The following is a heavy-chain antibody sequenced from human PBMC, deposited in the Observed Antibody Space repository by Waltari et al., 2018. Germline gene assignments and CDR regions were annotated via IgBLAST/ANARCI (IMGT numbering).Heavy chain of an antibody. J-gene: IGHJ4*02. Sequence: KPSGTLSLTCAVSGDSMSSTYWWCWVCHPPGKGLEWIGQVHGSGKTNYNPSFASRVTVSLDTPNNQFSLRVTSVTAADSAIYYCARDRGRGLYLDSWGPGTLDAVSP. V-gene: IGHV4-4*02. D-gene: IGHD2-15*01. CDR2: VHGSGKT. CDR3: ARDRGRGLYLDS. CDR1: GDSMSSTYW.